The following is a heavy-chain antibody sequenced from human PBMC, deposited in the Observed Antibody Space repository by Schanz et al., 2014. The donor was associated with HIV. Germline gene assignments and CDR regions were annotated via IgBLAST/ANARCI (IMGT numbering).Heavy chain of an antibody. CDR2: IYSGGNT. D-gene: IGHD2-15*01. CDR1: GFTVSNNY. V-gene: IGHV3-53*01. J-gene: IGHJ4*02. CDR3: ARRSSDGGYYDN. Sequence: EVQLVESGGGLIQPGGSLRLSCAASGFTVSNNYMSWVRQAPGKGLECVSVIYSGGNTYYADSVKGRFTVSRDNSKNTLYLQMNSLRDEDTAVYYCARRSSDGGYYDNWGQGTLVTVSS.